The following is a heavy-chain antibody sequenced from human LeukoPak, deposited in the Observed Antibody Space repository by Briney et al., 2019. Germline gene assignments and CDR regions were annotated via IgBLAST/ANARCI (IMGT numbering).Heavy chain of an antibody. V-gene: IGHV1-2*02. Sequence: RASVKVSCKASGYTFTGYYMHWVRQAPGQGLEWMGWINPNSGGTNYAQKFQGRVTMTRDTSISTAYMELSRLRSDDTAVYYCARDDDIVVVPAAIGYWGQGTLVTVSS. CDR1: GYTFTGYY. J-gene: IGHJ4*02. CDR2: INPNSGGT. D-gene: IGHD2-2*01. CDR3: ARDDDIVVVPAAIGY.